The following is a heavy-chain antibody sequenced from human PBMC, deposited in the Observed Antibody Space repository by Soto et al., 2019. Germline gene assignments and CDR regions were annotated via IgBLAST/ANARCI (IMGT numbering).Heavy chain of an antibody. V-gene: IGHV1-69*02. J-gene: IGHJ4*02. Sequence: QVQLVQSGAEVKKPGSSVKVSCKASGGTFNTYTINWVRQAPGQGLEWMGRIIPILGIANYAQKFQGRVTITADKSTTTAYMELSSLRSDDTAVYYCARGLGSGWQRSDYWGQGALVTVSS. CDR2: IIPILGIA. CDR3: ARGLGSGWQRSDY. CDR1: GGTFNTYT. D-gene: IGHD6-19*01.